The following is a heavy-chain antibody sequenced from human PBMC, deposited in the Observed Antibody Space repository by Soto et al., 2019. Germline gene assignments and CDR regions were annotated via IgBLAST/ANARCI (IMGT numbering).Heavy chain of an antibody. V-gene: IGHV3-23*01. J-gene: IGHJ6*02. CDR3: AKVIILMRDGMDV. D-gene: IGHD2-8*01. CDR1: GFTFDNYA. CDR2: ISVSGGST. Sequence: GGSLRLSCAASGFTFDNYAMSWVRQAPGKGLEWVSSISVSGGSTYYAGSVKGRFTISRDNSKNTLYLQMNTLRAEDTAVYYCAKVIILMRDGMDVWGQGTTVTVS.